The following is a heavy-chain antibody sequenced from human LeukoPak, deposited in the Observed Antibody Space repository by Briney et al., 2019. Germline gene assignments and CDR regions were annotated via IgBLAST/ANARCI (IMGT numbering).Heavy chain of an antibody. J-gene: IGHJ6*02. CDR3: ARRGYCSGGSCYDYWSYGMDV. D-gene: IGHD2-15*01. V-gene: IGHV5-51*01. CDR1: GYSFTSYW. Sequence: GEALKISCKGSGYSFTSYWIGWVRPMPGKGLEWMGIIYPGDSDTRYSPSFQGQVTISADKSISTAYLQWSSLKASDTAMYYCARRGYCSGGSCYDYWSYGMDVWGQGTTVTVSS. CDR2: IYPGDSDT.